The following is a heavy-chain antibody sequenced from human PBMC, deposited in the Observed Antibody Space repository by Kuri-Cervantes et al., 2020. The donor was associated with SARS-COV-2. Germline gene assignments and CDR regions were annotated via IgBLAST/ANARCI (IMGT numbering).Heavy chain of an antibody. CDR2: VYYSGST. CDR1: GGSISSYY. J-gene: IGHJ4*02. D-gene: IGHD2-15*01. CDR3: AREGYCSGGSCFDY. V-gene: IGHV4-59*01. Sequence: SETLSLTCTVSGGSISSYYWSWIRQPPGKGLEWIGYVYYSGSTNYNPSLKSRVTISVDTSRNQFSLKLSSVTAADTAVYYCAREGYCSGGSCFDYWGQGTLVTVSS.